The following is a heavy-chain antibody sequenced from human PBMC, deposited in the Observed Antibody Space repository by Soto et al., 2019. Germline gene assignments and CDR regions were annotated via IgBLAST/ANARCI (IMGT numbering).Heavy chain of an antibody. J-gene: IGHJ4*02. CDR3: ARWGPNRGSDY. D-gene: IGHD3-16*01. CDR2: IWYDGSNK. Sequence: QVQLVESGGGVVQPGRSLRLSCAASGFTFSSHGMHWVRQAPGKGLEWVAVIWYDGSNKYYADSVKGRFTISRDNTKNTLYLQMNSLRVEDTAGYYCARWGPNRGSDYWGQGTQVTVSS. CDR1: GFTFSSHG. V-gene: IGHV3-33*01.